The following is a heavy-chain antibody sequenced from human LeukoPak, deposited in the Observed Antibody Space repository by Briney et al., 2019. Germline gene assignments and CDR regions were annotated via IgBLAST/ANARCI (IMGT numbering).Heavy chain of an antibody. V-gene: IGHV4-4*07. CDR1: GGSINSYY. CDR3: ARAGYTISYYSLDY. Sequence: PSETLSLTCTVSGGSINSYYWGWIRQPAGKGLKWIGRIYTTGTTSYNPSLKSRVTISVDTSKNQFYLKLTSVTAADTAMYYCARAGYTISYYSLDYWGQGSLVTVSS. J-gene: IGHJ4*02. D-gene: IGHD1-26*01. CDR2: IYTTGTT.